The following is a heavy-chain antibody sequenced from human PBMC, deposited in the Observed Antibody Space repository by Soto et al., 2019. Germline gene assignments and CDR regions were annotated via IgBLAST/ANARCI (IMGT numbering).Heavy chain of an antibody. D-gene: IGHD3-16*01. J-gene: IGHJ5*02. Sequence: SETLSLTCTVSGDSISSSSYYWGWVRQSPGKGLEWIGSIYYSGSTYYSPSLKSRVTISVDTSKNQFSLKLSAVTAADTAVYYCAKSTYHNWFDPRGQGTLVTVSS. CDR2: IYYSGST. V-gene: IGHV4-39*01. CDR1: GDSISSSSYY. CDR3: AKSTYHNWFDP.